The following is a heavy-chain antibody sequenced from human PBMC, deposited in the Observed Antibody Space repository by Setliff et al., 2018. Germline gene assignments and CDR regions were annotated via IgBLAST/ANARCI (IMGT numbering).Heavy chain of an antibody. V-gene: IGHV4-34*01. CDR2: INHGGGT. D-gene: IGHD2-2*02. CDR1: GGSFNDYY. J-gene: IGHJ4*02. CDR3: ASCRFQVPYNY. Sequence: SETLSLTCAVYGGSFNDYYWTWLRQSPGKGLEWIGRINHGGGTKYNPSLKSRVTISVDTSKNQFSLKLNSVTAADTGVYYCASCRFQVPYNYWGQGTLVTVSS.